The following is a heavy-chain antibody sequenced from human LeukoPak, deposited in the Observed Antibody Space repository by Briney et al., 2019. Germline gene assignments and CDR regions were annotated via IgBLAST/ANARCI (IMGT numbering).Heavy chain of an antibody. CDR2: INHSGST. Sequence: PSETLPLTCAVYGGSFSGYYWSWIRQPPGKGLEGIGEINHSGSTNYNPSLKSRVTISVDTSKNQFSLKLSSVTAADTAVYYCARGRRIQPYYYYYMDVWGKGTTVTVSS. V-gene: IGHV4-34*01. CDR3: ARGRRIQPYYYYYMDV. CDR1: GGSFSGYY. D-gene: IGHD5-18*01. J-gene: IGHJ6*03.